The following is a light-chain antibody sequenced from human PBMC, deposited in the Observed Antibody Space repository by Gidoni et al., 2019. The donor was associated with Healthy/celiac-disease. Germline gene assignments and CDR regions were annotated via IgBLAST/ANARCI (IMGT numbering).Light chain of an antibody. J-gene: IGLJ3*02. CDR1: NIGSKS. CDR2: DDS. V-gene: IGLV3-21*03. CDR3: QVWDSSSDHRV. Sequence: SYVLTQPPSVSVAPGKTARITCGGNNIGSKSVHWYQQKPGPAPVLVVYDDSDRPSGIPERFSGSNSVNTATLTISRVEAGDEADYSCQVWDSSSDHRVFGGGTKLTVL.